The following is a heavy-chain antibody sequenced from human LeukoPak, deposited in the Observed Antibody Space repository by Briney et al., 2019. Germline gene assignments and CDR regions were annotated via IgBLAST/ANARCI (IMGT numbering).Heavy chain of an antibody. CDR2: IYYSGST. J-gene: IGHJ6*03. V-gene: IGHV4-39*01. D-gene: IGHD4-17*01. CDR1: GGSISSSSYY. Sequence: SETLSLTCTVSGGSISSSSYYWGWIRQPPGKGLEWIGSIYYSGSTYYNPSLKSRVTISVDTSKNQFSLKLSSVTAADTAVYYCARYDDWNYSMDVWGKGTTVTVSS. CDR3: ARYDDWNYSMDV.